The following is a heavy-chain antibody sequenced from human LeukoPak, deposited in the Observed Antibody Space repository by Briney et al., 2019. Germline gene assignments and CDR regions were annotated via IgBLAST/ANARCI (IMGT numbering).Heavy chain of an antibody. D-gene: IGHD4-17*01. V-gene: IGHV4-34*01. CDR3: ARAGVYGDYGY. CDR2: INHSGST. Sequence: PSETLSLTCAVYGGSFSGYYWSWIRQPPGKGLEWIGEINHSGSTNYNPSLKSRVTISVDTSKNQFSLKLSPVTAADTAVYYCARAGVYGDYGYWGQGTLVTVSS. CDR1: GGSFSGYY. J-gene: IGHJ4*02.